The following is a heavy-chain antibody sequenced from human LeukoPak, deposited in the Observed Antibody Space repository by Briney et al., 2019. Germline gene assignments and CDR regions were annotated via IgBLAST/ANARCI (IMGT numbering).Heavy chain of an antibody. J-gene: IGHJ4*02. CDR2: INWNGNST. Sequence: GGSLRPSCAASGFTFDDYGMSWVRQAPGKGLEWVSAINWNGNSTGYADSVKGRFTISRDNAKNSLYLQMNSLRAEDTALYYCARSLGRRRIAAAGMDYFDYWGQGTLVTVSS. D-gene: IGHD6-13*01. CDR3: ARSLGRRRIAAAGMDYFDY. V-gene: IGHV3-20*04. CDR1: GFTFDDYG.